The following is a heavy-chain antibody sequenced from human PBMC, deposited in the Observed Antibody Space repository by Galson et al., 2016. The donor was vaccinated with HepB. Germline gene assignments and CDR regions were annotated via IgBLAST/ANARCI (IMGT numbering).Heavy chain of an antibody. Sequence: SLRLSCAASGLTFDDYAMHWVRQAPGKGLEWVSLISWDGGSTYYADSVKGRFTISRDNSKNSLYLQMNSLRAEDTALYYCAKDIQRDSSSWYGGIYGMDVWGQGTTATVSS. CDR1: GLTFDDYA. D-gene: IGHD6-13*01. J-gene: IGHJ6*02. CDR3: AKDIQRDSSSWYGGIYGMDV. V-gene: IGHV3-43D*03. CDR2: ISWDGGST.